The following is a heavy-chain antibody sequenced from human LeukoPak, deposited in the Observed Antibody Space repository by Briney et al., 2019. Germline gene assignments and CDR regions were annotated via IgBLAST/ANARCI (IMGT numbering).Heavy chain of an antibody. J-gene: IGHJ3*02. CDR1: GFTFSNYE. Sequence: PGGSLRLSCAASGFTFSNYEMNWVRQAPRKGLEWVSHISSSGTTTYDADSVKGRFTISRDNAKKSLYLQMNSLRVEDTAVYYCARSFDIWGQGTMVTVSS. CDR2: ISSSGTTT. CDR3: ARSFDI. V-gene: IGHV3-48*03.